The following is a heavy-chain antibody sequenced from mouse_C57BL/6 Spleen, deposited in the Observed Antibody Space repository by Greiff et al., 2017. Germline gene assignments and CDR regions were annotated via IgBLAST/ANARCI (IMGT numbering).Heavy chain of an antibody. CDR2: ISSGSSTI. CDR3: ARHGGYDEAMDY. V-gene: IGHV5-17*01. J-gene: IGHJ4*01. CDR1: GFTFSDYG. D-gene: IGHD2-2*01. Sequence: EVKLEESGGGLVKPGGSLKLSCAASGFTFSDYGMHWVRQAPEKGLEWVAYISSGSSTIYYAETVKGRFTISRDNAKNTLFLQMASLRSEDTAMXYCARHGGYDEAMDYWGQGTSVTVSS.